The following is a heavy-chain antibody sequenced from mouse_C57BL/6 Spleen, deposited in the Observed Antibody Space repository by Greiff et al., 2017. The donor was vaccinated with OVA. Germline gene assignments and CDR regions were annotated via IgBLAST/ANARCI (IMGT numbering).Heavy chain of an antibody. CDR3: ARPTVVAEDY. CDR2: INPNNGGT. J-gene: IGHJ2*01. CDR1: GYTFTDYY. D-gene: IGHD1-1*01. Sequence: EVQLQQSGPELVKPGASVKISCKASGYTFTDYYMNWVKQSHGKSLEWIGDINPNNGGTSYNQKFKGKATLTVDKSSSTAYMELRSLTSEDSAVYYCARPTVVAEDYWGQGTTLTVSS. V-gene: IGHV1-26*01.